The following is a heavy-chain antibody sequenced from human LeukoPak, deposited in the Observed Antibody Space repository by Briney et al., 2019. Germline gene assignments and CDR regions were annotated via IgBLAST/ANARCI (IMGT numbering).Heavy chain of an antibody. CDR1: GGSISSSSYY. D-gene: IGHD2-8*01. J-gene: IGHJ5*02. CDR2: IYYSGST. CDR3: ARHLRLLMVYAA. V-gene: IGHV4-39*01. Sequence: KPSETLSLTCTVSGGSISSSSYYWGWIRQPPGKGLEWIGSIYYSGSTYYNPSLKSRVTISVDTSKNQFSLKLSSVTAADTAVYYCARHLRLLMVYAAWGQGALVTVSS.